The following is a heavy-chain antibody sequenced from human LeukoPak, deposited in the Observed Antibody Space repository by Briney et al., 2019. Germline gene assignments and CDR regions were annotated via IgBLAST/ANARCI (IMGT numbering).Heavy chain of an antibody. J-gene: IGHJ5*02. D-gene: IGHD2-15*01. Sequence: GASVKVSCKASGYTFTSYDINWVRQATGQGLEWMGWMNPNSGNTGYAQKFQGRVTMTRNTSISTAYMELSSLRSEDTAVYYCARGLACSKRSGGSCYRNWFDPWGQGTLVTVSS. CDR2: MNPNSGNT. CDR1: GYTFTSYD. CDR3: ARGLACSKRSGGSCYRNWFDP. V-gene: IGHV1-8*01.